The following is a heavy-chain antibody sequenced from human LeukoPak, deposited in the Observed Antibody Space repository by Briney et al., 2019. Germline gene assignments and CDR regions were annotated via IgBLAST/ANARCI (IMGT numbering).Heavy chain of an antibody. V-gene: IGHV4-4*07. CDR2: MHADGDT. D-gene: IGHD2-15*01. CDR1: GGSISGSL. J-gene: IGHJ4*02. CDR3: ARAPSGCGGTCAFDY. Sequence: PSETLSLTCTVSGGSISGSLWSWLRQPAGKGLEWIRRMHADGDTNYNPSLKSRITMSFDAPDNHFSLKLTSVTAADTAVYFCARAPSGCGGTCAFDYWGQGTLVTVSS.